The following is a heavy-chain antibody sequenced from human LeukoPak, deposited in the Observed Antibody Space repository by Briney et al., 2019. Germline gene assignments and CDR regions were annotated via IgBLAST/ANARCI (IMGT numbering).Heavy chain of an antibody. Sequence: PGGSLRLSCAASGSTFSSYAMSWVRQSPGEGLEWVSTISGSADNTNYAEAVKGRFTISRDNSKNTMYLQMNSLRAEDTAVYYCAKQGFGCWGQGTLVTVSS. J-gene: IGHJ4*02. CDR3: AKQGFGC. V-gene: IGHV3-23*01. CDR2: ISGSADNT. CDR1: GSTFSSYA.